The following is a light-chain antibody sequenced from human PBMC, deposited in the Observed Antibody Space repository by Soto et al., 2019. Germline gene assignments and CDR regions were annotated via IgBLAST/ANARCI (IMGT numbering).Light chain of an antibody. V-gene: IGKV1-5*03. CDR2: TAS. CDR1: QNINRW. Sequence: DFQMTQSPSTLSASVGDRVTITCRASQNINRWLAWYQQKPGKAPKLLIYTASRLEGGVPSRFSGSGSGTGFTLTISGLQPDDFATYYCQQYNSYPWTFGQGTKVEIK. CDR3: QQYNSYPWT. J-gene: IGKJ1*01.